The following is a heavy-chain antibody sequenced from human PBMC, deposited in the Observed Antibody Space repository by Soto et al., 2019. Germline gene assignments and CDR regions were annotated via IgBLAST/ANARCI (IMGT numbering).Heavy chain of an antibody. D-gene: IGHD3-10*01. J-gene: IGHJ4*02. CDR1: GFTFSSYS. V-gene: IGHV3-21*01. CDR2: ISSSSSYI. CDR3: ARDPEGVMVRGVIISFDY. Sequence: GGSLRLSCAASGFTFSSYSMNWVRQAPGKGLEWVSSISSSSSYIYYADSVKGRFTISRDNAKNSLYLQMNSLRAEDTAVYYCARDPEGVMVRGVIISFDYWGQGTLVTVSS.